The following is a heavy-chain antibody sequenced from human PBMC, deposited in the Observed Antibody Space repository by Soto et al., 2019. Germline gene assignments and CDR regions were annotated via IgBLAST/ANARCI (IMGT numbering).Heavy chain of an antibody. Sequence: PGGSLRLSCAASGFTFDDYAMHWVRQAPGKGLEWVSGISGNSGYIGYAESVKGRFTISRDNAKNSVYLQMTSLRAEDTALYYCGKSYYYGSGSNPYGLDVWGQGTTVTVSS. CDR3: GKSYYYGSGSNPYGLDV. CDR1: GFTFDDYA. J-gene: IGHJ6*02. CDR2: ISGNSGYI. V-gene: IGHV3-9*01. D-gene: IGHD3-10*01.